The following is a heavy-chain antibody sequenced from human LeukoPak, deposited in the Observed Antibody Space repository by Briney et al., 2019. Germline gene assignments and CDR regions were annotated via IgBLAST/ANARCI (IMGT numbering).Heavy chain of an antibody. CDR2: ISYDGSNK. V-gene: IGHV3-30*04. D-gene: IGHD6-13*01. Sequence: GRSLRLSCAASGFTFSSYAMHWVRQAPGKGLEWVAVISYDGSNKYYADSVKGRFTISRDNSKNTLYLQMNSLRAEDTAVYYCAKESGIAAAGLYYYYYYMDVWGKGTTVTISS. CDR1: GFTFSSYA. J-gene: IGHJ6*03. CDR3: AKESGIAAAGLYYYYYYMDV.